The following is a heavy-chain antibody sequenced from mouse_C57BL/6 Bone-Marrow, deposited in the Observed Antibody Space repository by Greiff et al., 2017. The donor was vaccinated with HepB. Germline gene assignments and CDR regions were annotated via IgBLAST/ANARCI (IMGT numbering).Heavy chain of an antibody. J-gene: IGHJ4*01. D-gene: IGHD1-1*01. CDR1: GFSLTSYA. Sequence: VQLQESGPGLVAPSQSLSITCTVSGFSLTSYAISWVRQPPGKGLEWLGVIWTGGGTNYNSALKSRLSISKDNSKSQVFLKMNSLQTDDTARYYCASNYYGSSTGYYAMDYWGQGTSVTVSS. V-gene: IGHV2-9-1*01. CDR2: IWTGGGT. CDR3: ASNYYGSSTGYYAMDY.